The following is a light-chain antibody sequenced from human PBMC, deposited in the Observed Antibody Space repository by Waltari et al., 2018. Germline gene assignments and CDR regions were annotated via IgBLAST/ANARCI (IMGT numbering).Light chain of an antibody. V-gene: IGLV2-14*01. CDR2: EVS. CDR1: SSDIGGYNY. Sequence: QSALTQPASVSGSPGQSITISCTGTSSDIGGYNYVSWYQQHPGKAPKVMIYEVSHRPAGVSSRCSGSKSGNTASLAISGLQAEDEADYHCSSYSSSSTPWVFGGGTKLTVL. J-gene: IGLJ3*02. CDR3: SSYSSSSTPWV.